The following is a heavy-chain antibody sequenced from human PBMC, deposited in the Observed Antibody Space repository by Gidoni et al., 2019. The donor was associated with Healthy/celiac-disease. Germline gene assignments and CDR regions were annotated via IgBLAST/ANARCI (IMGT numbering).Heavy chain of an antibody. CDR1: GGSISSYY. D-gene: IGHD5-12*01. CDR3: ARDRDGYNYAHAFDI. J-gene: IGHJ3*02. V-gene: IGHV4-59*01. CDR2: IYYSGST. Sequence: QAQLQESGPGLVKPSETLSLTCTVPGGSISSYYWSWIRQPPGKGLEWIGYIYYSGSTNYNPSLKSRVTISVDTSKNQFSLKLSSVTAADTAVYYCARDRDGYNYAHAFDIWGQGTMVTVSS.